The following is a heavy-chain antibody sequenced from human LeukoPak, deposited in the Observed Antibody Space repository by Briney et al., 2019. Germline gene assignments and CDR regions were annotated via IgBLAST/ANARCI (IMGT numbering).Heavy chain of an antibody. V-gene: IGHV3-21*01. CDR1: GFTFSSYS. D-gene: IGHD6-13*01. Sequence: PGRSLRLSCAASGFTFSSYSMNWVRQAPGKGLEWVSSICSSSSYIYYADSVKGRFTISRDNAKNSLYLQMNSLRAEDTAVYYCARVAGQQLVDYWGQGTLVTVSS. CDR2: ICSSSSYI. CDR3: ARVAGQQLVDY. J-gene: IGHJ4*02.